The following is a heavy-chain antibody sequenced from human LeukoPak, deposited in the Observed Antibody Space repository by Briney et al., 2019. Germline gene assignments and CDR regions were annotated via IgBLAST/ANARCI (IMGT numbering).Heavy chain of an antibody. V-gene: IGHV3-64*01. CDR3: ARVYGSYYYYGMDV. CDR1: GFTISSYA. Sequence: PGGSLRLSCAASGFTISSYAMHWVRQAPGKGLEYVSAISSNGGSTYYANSVKGRFTISRDNSKNTLYLQMGSLRAEDMAVYYCARVYGSYYYYGMDVWGQGTTVTVSS. J-gene: IGHJ6*02. CDR2: ISSNGGST. D-gene: IGHD1-26*01.